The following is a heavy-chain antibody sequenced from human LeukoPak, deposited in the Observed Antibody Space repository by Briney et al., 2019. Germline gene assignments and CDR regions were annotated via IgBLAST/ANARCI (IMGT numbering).Heavy chain of an antibody. CDR3: VRQPDSGRYGFDH. CDR2: ISYDGSNK. Sequence: GGSLRLSCAASGFTFSSYGMHWVRQAPGKGLEWVAVISYDGSNKYYADSVKGRFTISRDNSKNTLYLQMNSLRAEDTAVYYCVRQPDSGRYGFDHWGQGTLVTVSS. CDR1: GFTFSSYG. D-gene: IGHD6-19*01. V-gene: IGHV3-30*03. J-gene: IGHJ4*02.